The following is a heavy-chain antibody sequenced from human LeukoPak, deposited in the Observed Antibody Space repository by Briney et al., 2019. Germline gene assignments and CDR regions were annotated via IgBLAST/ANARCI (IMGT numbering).Heavy chain of an antibody. CDR1: VESFSGYY. J-gene: IGHJ5*02. CDR3: ARGSFCSGDSCFKPWFDP. CDR2: INDSGIT. Sequence: SETVSLTCAVYVESFSGYYWNWIRQPPGKGLEWIAEINDSGITNYNPALKSRVTLSVDTSKNQFSLKLSSVTAADTAVYYCARGSFCSGDSCFKPWFDPWGQGTLVTVSS. V-gene: IGHV4-34*01. D-gene: IGHD2-15*01.